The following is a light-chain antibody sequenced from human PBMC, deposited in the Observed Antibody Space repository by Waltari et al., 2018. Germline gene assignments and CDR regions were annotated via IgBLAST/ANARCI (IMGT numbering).Light chain of an antibody. Sequence: QSALTQPASVSGSPAPATTIPCTGTSSVVGGYNFPSWYQQHPGKAPKLMIYEVSNRPSGVSNRFSGSKSGNTASLTISGLQAEDEADYYCSSYTSSSMGVFGGGTKLTVL. CDR2: EVS. J-gene: IGLJ2*01. CDR1: SSVVGGYNF. V-gene: IGLV2-14*01. CDR3: SSYTSSSMGV.